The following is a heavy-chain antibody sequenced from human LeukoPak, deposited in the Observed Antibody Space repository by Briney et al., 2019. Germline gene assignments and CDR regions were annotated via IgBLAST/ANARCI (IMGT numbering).Heavy chain of an antibody. Sequence: PSETLSLTCTVSGGSISSYYWSWIRQPPGKGLEWIGYIYTSGSTNYNPSLKSRVTISVDTSKNQFSLKLSSVTAADTAVCYCARDYYDSSALGVNAFDIWGQGTMVTVSS. V-gene: IGHV4-4*09. CDR1: GGSISSYY. CDR3: ARDYYDSSALGVNAFDI. J-gene: IGHJ3*02. D-gene: IGHD3-22*01. CDR2: IYTSGST.